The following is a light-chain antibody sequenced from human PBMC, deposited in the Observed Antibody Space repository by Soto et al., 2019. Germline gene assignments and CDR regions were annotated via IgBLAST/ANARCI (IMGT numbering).Light chain of an antibody. CDR3: QSYDNTLSARDV. CDR2: ANT. CDR1: SSNIGANYD. Sequence: QSVLTQPPSVSGAPGQRVTISCTGSSSNIGANYDVHWYQQRPGSAPKLLIFANTNRPSGVPDRFSGSKSGTSASLAITGLQAEDECDYYCQSYDNTLSARDVFGTGTKVTVL. J-gene: IGLJ1*01. V-gene: IGLV1-40*01.